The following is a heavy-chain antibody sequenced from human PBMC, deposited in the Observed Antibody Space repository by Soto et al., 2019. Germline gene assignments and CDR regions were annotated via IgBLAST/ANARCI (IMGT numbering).Heavy chain of an antibody. Sequence: QVQLVESGGGVVQPGRSLRLSCAASGFTFSSYGMYWVRQAPGKGLEWVAVIWYDGSNKYYEDSVKGRFTTSRDNSKNTLYLKTKRLRAEDRAVDCCAREEGFTVDWGQATLVTVSS. CDR1: GFTFSSYG. D-gene: IGHD2-15*01. CDR3: AREEGFTVD. V-gene: IGHV3-33*01. CDR2: IWYDGSNK. J-gene: IGHJ4*02.